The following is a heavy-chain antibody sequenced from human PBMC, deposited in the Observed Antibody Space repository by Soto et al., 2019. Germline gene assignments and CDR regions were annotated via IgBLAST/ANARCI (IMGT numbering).Heavy chain of an antibody. CDR1: GVIFSSDG. V-gene: IGHV3-30*18. D-gene: IGHD4-17*01. J-gene: IGHJ4*02. Sequence: QVHLVESGGGVVQPGRSLRLSCAASGVIFSSDGMHWVRQAPGKGLEWVAVISYDGSNKDYADSVKGRFTISRDNSKNALYLQMNSLRAEDTAVYYCANLGQRVTTPDYWGQGNLVTVSS. CDR3: ANLGQRVTTPDY. CDR2: ISYDGSNK.